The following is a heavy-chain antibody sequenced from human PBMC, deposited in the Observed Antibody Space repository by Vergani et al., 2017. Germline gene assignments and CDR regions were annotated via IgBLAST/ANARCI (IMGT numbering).Heavy chain of an antibody. CDR2: IKSDGSIT. D-gene: IGHD2-2*03. CDR3: AMDITASVKSPPHPDWFDP. CDR1: GFSFSGYW. Sequence: EVQLVESGGGLIHPGGSLRLSCEGSGFSFSGYWMHWVRQSPEKGLVWVSRIKSDGSITNYADSVKGRFTISRDNVKNVLFLQMENLRAADTGVYFCAMDITASVKSPPHPDWFDPWGQGALVTVSS. J-gene: IGHJ5*02. V-gene: IGHV3-74*01.